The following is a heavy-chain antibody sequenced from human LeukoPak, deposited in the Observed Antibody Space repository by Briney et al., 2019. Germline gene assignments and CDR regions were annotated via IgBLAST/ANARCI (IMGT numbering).Heavy chain of an antibody. V-gene: IGHV4-59*01. CDR2: IYYSGST. J-gene: IGHJ6*02. Sequence: SETLSLTCTVSGGSISGYYWSWIRHPPGKGLEWIGYIYYSGSTNYNPSLKSRVTISVDTSKNQFSLKLSSVTAADTAVYYCARYQLAIAAASYGMDVWGQGTTVTVSS. CDR3: ARYQLAIAAASYGMDV. CDR1: GGSISGYY. D-gene: IGHD6-13*01.